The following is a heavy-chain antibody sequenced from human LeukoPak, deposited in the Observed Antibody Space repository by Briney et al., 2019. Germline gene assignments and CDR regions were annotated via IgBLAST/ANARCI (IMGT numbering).Heavy chain of an antibody. CDR1: GGSIRSYY. J-gene: IGHJ2*01. V-gene: IGHV4-59*08. CDR2: IHHTGST. Sequence: SETLSLTCTVSGGSIRSYYWSWIRQPPGNGLEWIAYIHHTGSTDYNPSLRSRVTISMDTSKNQFSLNLGSVTAADTAAYYCARHLSLRPNAYFDLWGRGTLVTVSS. D-gene: IGHD1-1*01. CDR3: ARHLSLRPNAYFDL.